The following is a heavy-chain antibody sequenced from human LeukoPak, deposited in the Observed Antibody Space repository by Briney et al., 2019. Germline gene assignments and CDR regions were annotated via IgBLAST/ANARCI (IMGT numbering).Heavy chain of an antibody. CDR3: ARDATDYYDSSGYYLEAFDI. J-gene: IGHJ3*02. CDR1: GGTFSSYA. V-gene: IGHV1-69*05. Sequence: SVKVSCKASGGTFSSYAISWVRQAPGQGLEWMGGIIPIFGTANYAQKFQGRVTITTDESTSTAYMELSSLRSEDTAVYYCARDATDYYDSSGYYLEAFDIWGQGKMVTVSS. CDR2: IIPIFGTA. D-gene: IGHD3-22*01.